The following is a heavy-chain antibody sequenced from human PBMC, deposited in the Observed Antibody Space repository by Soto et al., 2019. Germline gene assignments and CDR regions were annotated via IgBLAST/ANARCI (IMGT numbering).Heavy chain of an antibody. V-gene: IGHV1-18*01. Sequence: QVQLVQSGAEVKKPGASVKVSCKASGYTFTNYGISWVRQAPGQGLEWMGWISAYNVNTKYAQKCQGRVTMTTDTSTSTAYMELRSLQSDDTAVYYCARGGVYCSGGRCPEHWFDPWGQGTVVTVSS. CDR3: ARGGVYCSGGRCPEHWFDP. J-gene: IGHJ5*02. CDR2: ISAYNVNT. CDR1: GYTFTNYG. D-gene: IGHD2-15*01.